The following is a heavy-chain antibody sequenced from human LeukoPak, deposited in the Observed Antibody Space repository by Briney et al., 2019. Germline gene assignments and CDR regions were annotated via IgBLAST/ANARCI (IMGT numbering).Heavy chain of an antibody. V-gene: IGHV4-38-2*02. J-gene: IGHJ4*02. CDR3: ARFRWGLGLYYFDY. CDR2: IYHSGST. D-gene: IGHD3-16*01. CDR1: GYSISSGYY. Sequence: SETLSLTCTVSGYSISSGYYWGWIRQPPGKGLEWIGSIYHSGSTYYNPSLKSRVTIPVDTSKNQFSLKLSSVTAADTAVYYCARFRWGLGLYYFDYWGQGTLVTVSS.